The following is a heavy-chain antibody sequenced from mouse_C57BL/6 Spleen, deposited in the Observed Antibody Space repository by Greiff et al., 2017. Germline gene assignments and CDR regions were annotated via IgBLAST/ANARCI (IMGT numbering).Heavy chain of an antibody. CDR1: GYAFSSSW. J-gene: IGHJ2*01. CDR2: IYPGDGDT. Sequence: QVHLQQSGPELVKPGASVKISCKASGYAFSSSWMHWVKQRPGQGLEWIGRIYPGDGDTNYNGKFKGKATLTADKSSSTAYMQLSSLTSADSAVYFGAGTADSSGTDYWGQGTTLTVSS. V-gene: IGHV1-82*01. D-gene: IGHD3-2*01. CDR3: AGTADSSGTDY.